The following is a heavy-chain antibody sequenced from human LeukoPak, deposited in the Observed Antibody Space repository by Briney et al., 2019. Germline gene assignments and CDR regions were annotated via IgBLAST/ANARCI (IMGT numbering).Heavy chain of an antibody. V-gene: IGHV4-39*01. CDR3: AKEAPSRALS. CDR1: GGSISSYY. Sequence: SETLSLTCTVSGGSISSYYWGWIRQPPGKGLEWIGSIYYSGSTYYNPSLKSRVTISVDTSKNQFSLKLSSVTAADTAVYYCAKEAPSRALSWGQGTLVTVSS. J-gene: IGHJ4*02. CDR2: IYYSGST. D-gene: IGHD3-16*02.